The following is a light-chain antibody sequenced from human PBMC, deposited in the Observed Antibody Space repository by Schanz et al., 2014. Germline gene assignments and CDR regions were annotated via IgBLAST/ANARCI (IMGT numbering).Light chain of an antibody. V-gene: IGKV3-15*01. CDR2: GAS. Sequence: EIVMTQSPVTLSVSPGERATLSCRASESVRSNLAWYQQKPGQAPRLLIYGASTRATGIPARFSGSGSGTEFTLTISSLQSEDFAMYYCQQYGSSSWTFGQGTKVEIK. CDR3: QQYGSSSWT. J-gene: IGKJ1*01. CDR1: ESVRSN.